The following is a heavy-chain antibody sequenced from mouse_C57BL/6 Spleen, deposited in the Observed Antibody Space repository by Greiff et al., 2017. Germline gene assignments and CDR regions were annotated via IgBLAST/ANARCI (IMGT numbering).Heavy chain of an antibody. CDR2: IHPNSGST. V-gene: IGHV1-64*01. Sequence: QVQLQQPGAELVKPGASVKLSCKASGYTFTSYWMHWVKQRPGQGLEWIGMIHPNSGSTNYNEKFKSKATLTVDKSSSTAYMQLSSLTSEDYAVYYCARSRISGTEGFAYWGQGTLVTVSA. CDR3: ARSRISGTEGFAY. CDR1: GYTFTSYW. D-gene: IGHD4-1*01. J-gene: IGHJ3*01.